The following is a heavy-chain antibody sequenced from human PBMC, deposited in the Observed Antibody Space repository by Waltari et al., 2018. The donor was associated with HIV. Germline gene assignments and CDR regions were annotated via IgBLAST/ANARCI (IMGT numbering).Heavy chain of an antibody. CDR2: IKQDGSEK. J-gene: IGHJ4*02. V-gene: IGHV3-7*01. CDR1: GFTFSSYW. CDR3: ARPIGRGQDY. Sequence: EVQLVESGGGLVQPGGSLRLSCAASGFTFSSYWMSWGRQDPGKGLGGVAKIKQDGSEKYYVDSVKGRFTISRDNAKNSVYLQMNSLRAEDTAVYYCARPIGRGQDYWGQGTLVTVSS.